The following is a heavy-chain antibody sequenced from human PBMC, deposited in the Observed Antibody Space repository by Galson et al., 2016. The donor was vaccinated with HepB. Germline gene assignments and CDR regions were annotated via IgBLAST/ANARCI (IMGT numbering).Heavy chain of an antibody. CDR3: ASTKSGSYYNGLDY. J-gene: IGHJ4*02. CDR2: INSNSGGT. Sequence: SCKASGYTFTGYYMHWVRQAPGQGLEWMGWINSNSGGTNYAQKFKGWVTMTRDTSISTAYMELSRLRADDTAVYYCASTKSGSYYNGLDYWGQGTLVTVSS. D-gene: IGHD3-10*01. V-gene: IGHV1-2*04. CDR1: GYTFTGYY.